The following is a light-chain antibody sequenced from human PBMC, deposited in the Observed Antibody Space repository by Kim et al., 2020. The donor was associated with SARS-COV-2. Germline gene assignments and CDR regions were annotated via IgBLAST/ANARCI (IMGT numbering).Light chain of an antibody. CDR3: CSYAGVV. CDR1: SSDVGSYNL. Sequence: GSPGQSITISGTGTSSDVGSYNLVSWYQQHPGKAPKLMIYEVSKRPSGVSNRFSGSKSGNTASLTISGLQAEDEADYYCCSYAGVVFGGGTQLTVL. J-gene: IGLJ2*01. CDR2: EVS. V-gene: IGLV2-23*02.